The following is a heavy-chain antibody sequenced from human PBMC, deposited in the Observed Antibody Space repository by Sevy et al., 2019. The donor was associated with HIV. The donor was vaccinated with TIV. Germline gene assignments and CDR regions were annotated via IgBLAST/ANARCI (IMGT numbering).Heavy chain of an antibody. CDR3: ARDETWDAFDI. J-gene: IGHJ3*02. Sequence: GGSLRLSCAASGFTISRYSMNWVRQAPGKGLEWVSSISGLSNYIYYADSVQGRFTISRDNAKNSLYLQMNSLTDEDTAVYYCARDETWDAFDIWGQGTMVTVSS. CDR1: GFTISRYS. V-gene: IGHV3-21*01. CDR2: ISGLSNYI.